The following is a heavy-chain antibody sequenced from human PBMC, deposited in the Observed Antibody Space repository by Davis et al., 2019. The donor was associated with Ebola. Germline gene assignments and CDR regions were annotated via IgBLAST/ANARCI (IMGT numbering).Heavy chain of an antibody. CDR2: IYYSGST. J-gene: IGHJ4*02. CDR3: ARDLTYYYDSSGYGALYYFDY. V-gene: IGHV4-39*01. D-gene: IGHD3-22*01. Sequence: SETLSLTCTVPGGSISSSSYYWGWIRQPPGKGLEWIGSIYYSGSTYYNPSLKSRVTISVDTSKNQFSLKLSSVTAADTAVYYCARDLTYYYDSSGYGALYYFDYWGQGTLVTVSS. CDR1: GGSISSSSYY.